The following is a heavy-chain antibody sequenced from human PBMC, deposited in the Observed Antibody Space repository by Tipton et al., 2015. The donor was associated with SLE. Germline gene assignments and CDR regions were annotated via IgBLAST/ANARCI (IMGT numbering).Heavy chain of an antibody. V-gene: IGHV4-34*01. CDR2: INHSGST. CDR3: ARGYRSGWPDYYYGMDV. CDR1: GFTFDDYA. D-gene: IGHD6-19*01. J-gene: IGHJ6*02. Sequence: LRLSCAASGFTFDDYAMHWVRQAPGKGLEWIGEINHSGSTNYNPSPKSRVTISVDTSKNQFSLKLSSVTAADTAVYYCARGYRSGWPDYYYGMDVWGQGTTVTVSS.